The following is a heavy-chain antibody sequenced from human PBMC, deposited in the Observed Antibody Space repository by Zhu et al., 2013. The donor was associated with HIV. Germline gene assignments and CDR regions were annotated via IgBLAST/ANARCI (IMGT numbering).Heavy chain of an antibody. CDR3: ARDYYGSGSSSPYFDY. Sequence: VQLVQSGAEVKKPGASVKVSCKASGYTFTGYYMHWVRQAPGQGLEWMGWINPNSGGTNYAQKFQGRVTMTRDTSISTAYMELSRLRSDDTAVYYCARDYYGSGSSSPYFDYWGQGTLVTVSS. CDR2: INPNSGGT. V-gene: IGHV1-2*02. D-gene: IGHD3-10*01. J-gene: IGHJ4*02. CDR1: GYTFTGYY.